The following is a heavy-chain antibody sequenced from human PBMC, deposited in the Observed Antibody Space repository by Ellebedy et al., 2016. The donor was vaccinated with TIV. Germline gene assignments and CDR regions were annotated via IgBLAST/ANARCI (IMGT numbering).Heavy chain of an antibody. D-gene: IGHD1-1*01. V-gene: IGHV3-48*01. Sequence: GRSLRLSXAASGFTFSDYIMTWVRQLPGKGLEWVSYIYRGSSTIYDADSVKGRFTISRDEDKNSLYLQMNSLRAEDTAVYYCARDQGPTALDYWGQGTLVTVSS. J-gene: IGHJ4*02. CDR2: IYRGSSTI. CDR3: ARDQGPTALDY. CDR1: GFTFSDYI.